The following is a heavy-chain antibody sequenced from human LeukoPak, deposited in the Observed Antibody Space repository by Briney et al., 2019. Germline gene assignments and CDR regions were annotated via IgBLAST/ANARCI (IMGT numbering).Heavy chain of an antibody. J-gene: IGHJ2*01. CDR2: IYYSGGT. Sequence: SETLSLTCTVSGGSISSSSYYWGWIRQPPGKGLEWIGSIYYSGGTYYNPSLKSRVTISVDTSKNQFSLKLSSVTAADTAVYYCARLWQEWYFELWGRGTLVTVSS. CDR1: GGSISSSSYY. V-gene: IGHV4-39*01. CDR3: ARLWQEWYFEL. D-gene: IGHD2-21*01.